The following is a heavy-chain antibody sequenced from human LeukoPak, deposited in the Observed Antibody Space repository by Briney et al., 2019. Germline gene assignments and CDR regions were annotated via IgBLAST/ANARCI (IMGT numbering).Heavy chain of an antibody. J-gene: IGHJ4*02. D-gene: IGHD4-17*01. Sequence: GGSLRLSCAASGFTFSSYGMHWVRQAPGKGLEWVAVIWYDGSNKYYADSVKGRFTISRDNSKNTLYLQMNSLRAEDTAVYYCARAAYGDYDNFDYWGQGTLVTVSS. V-gene: IGHV3-33*01. CDR3: ARAAYGDYDNFDY. CDR1: GFTFSSYG. CDR2: IWYDGSNK.